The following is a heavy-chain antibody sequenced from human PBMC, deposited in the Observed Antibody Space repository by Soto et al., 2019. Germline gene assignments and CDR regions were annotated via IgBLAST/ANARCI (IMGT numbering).Heavy chain of an antibody. CDR1: GYSFTDYH. V-gene: IGHV1-18*04. Sequence: ASVKVSCKASGYSFTDYHIHWVRQAPGQGLEWMGWISAYNGNTNYAQKLQGRVTMTTDASTSTAYMELRSLRSDDTAVYYCARGYYDFWSGYYMGAFDIWGQGTMVTVSS. J-gene: IGHJ3*02. D-gene: IGHD3-3*01. CDR2: ISAYNGNT. CDR3: ARGYYDFWSGYYMGAFDI.